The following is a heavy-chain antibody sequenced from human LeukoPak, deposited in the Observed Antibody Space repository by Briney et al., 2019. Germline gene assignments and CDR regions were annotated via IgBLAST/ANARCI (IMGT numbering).Heavy chain of an antibody. J-gene: IGHJ6*02. CDR2: INWNGGST. CDR1: GFTFDDYG. CDR3: ARGGYYDSSGYSNYYYYGMDV. V-gene: IGHV3-20*01. Sequence: GGSLRLSCAASGFTFDDYGMSWVRQAPGKGLEWVSGINWNGGSTGYADSVKGRFTISRDNAKNSLYLQMNSLRAEDTALYHCARGGYYDSSGYSNYYYYGMDVWGQGTTVTVSS. D-gene: IGHD3-22*01.